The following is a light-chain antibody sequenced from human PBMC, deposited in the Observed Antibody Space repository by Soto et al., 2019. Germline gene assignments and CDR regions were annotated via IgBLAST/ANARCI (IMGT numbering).Light chain of an antibody. J-gene: IGLJ2*01. CDR1: SSNIGSNY. CDR3: AAWDDTLNGLV. CDR2: RAS. Sequence: QSVPTQPPSASGTPGQRVTISCSGSSSNIGSNYVYWYQQVPGTAPRLLMYRASQRPSGVPDRFSGSKSGTSASLAISGLRSEDEADYYCAAWDDTLNGLVFGGGTQLTVL. V-gene: IGLV1-47*01.